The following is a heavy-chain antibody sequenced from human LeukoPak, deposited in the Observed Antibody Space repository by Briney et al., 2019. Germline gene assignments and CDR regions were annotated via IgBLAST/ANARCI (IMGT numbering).Heavy chain of an antibody. D-gene: IGHD6-13*01. V-gene: IGHV3-11*01. CDR2: IGSSGSII. CDR1: GFTFSDYY. Sequence: GGSLRLSCAASGFTFSDYYMSWIRQAPGKGLEWVSYIGSSGSIICYADSVKGRFTISRDNAKNSLYLQMNSLRAEDTALYYCAKGLKVGGMGSSWYGDAFDIWGQGTMVTVSS. J-gene: IGHJ3*02. CDR3: AKGLKVGGMGSSWYGDAFDI.